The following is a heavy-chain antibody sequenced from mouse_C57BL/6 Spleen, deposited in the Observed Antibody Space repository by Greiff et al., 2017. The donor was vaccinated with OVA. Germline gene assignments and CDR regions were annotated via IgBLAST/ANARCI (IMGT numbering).Heavy chain of an antibody. D-gene: IGHD1-1*01. Sequence: VQLQQSGPELVKPGASVKIPCKASGYTFTDYNMDWVKQSHGKSLEWIGDINPNNGGTIYNQKFKGKATLTVDKSSSTAYMELRSLTSEDTAVYYCARSTTVVPPYYAMDYWGQGTSVTVSS. CDR3: ARSTTVVPPYYAMDY. CDR2: INPNNGGT. V-gene: IGHV1-18*01. CDR1: GYTFTDYN. J-gene: IGHJ4*01.